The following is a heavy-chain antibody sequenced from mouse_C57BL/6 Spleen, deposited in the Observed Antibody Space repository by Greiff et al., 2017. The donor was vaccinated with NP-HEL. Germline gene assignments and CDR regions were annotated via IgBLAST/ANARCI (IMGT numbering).Heavy chain of an antibody. CDR2: INPSNGGT. CDR1: DYTFTSYW. Sequence: QVQLQQPGTELVKPGASVKLSCKASDYTFTSYWMHWVKQRPGQGLEWIGNINPSNGGTNYNEKFKSKATLTVDKSSSTAYMQLSSLTSEYSAVYYCARGITTVVADYFDYWGQGTTLTVSS. D-gene: IGHD1-1*01. J-gene: IGHJ2*01. CDR3: ARGITTVVADYFDY. V-gene: IGHV1-53*01.